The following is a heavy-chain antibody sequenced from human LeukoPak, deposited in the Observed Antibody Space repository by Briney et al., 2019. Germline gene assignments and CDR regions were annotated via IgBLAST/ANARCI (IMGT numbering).Heavy chain of an antibody. V-gene: IGHV4-59*01. CDR3: ATDSSSRTANGY. J-gene: IGHJ4*02. CDR1: GDPMSRYY. D-gene: IGHD6-13*01. CDR2: IYYSGTT. Sequence: PSETLSLTCTVSGDPMSRYYWSWIRQPPGKGLEWIGFIYYSGTTNYNPSLKSRVTISLDTSKNQFSLKLSSVTAADTAVYYCATDSSSRTANGYWGQGTLVTVSS.